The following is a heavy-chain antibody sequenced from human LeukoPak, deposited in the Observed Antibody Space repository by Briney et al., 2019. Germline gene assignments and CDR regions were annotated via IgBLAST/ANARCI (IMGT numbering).Heavy chain of an antibody. D-gene: IGHD5-18*01. V-gene: IGHV4-31*03. CDR1: GGSISSGGYY. CDR3: ARFLLWLKSFDP. Sequence: SETLSLTCTVSGGSISSGGYYWSWIRQHPGKGLEWIGYIYYSGSTYYNPSLKSRVTISVDRSKNQFSLKLSSVTAADTAVYYCARFLLWLKSFDPWGQGTLVTVSS. J-gene: IGHJ5*02. CDR2: IYYSGST.